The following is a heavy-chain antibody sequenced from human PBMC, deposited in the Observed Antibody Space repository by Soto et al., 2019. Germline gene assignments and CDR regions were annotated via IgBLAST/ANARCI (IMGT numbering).Heavy chain of an antibody. CDR2: FNPTSGST. J-gene: IGHJ3*02. D-gene: IGHD3-16*01. Sequence: ASVKVSCKASGYTFINYYIHWVRQAPGQGLEWMGIFNPTSGSTNYAQKFQGRVTLTMDTSTRTVYMELSSLRFDDTAVYYCAREGGSYTVGGSDSFDIWGPGTMVTVSS. CDR1: GYTFINYY. CDR3: AREGGSYTVGGSDSFDI. V-gene: IGHV1-46*01.